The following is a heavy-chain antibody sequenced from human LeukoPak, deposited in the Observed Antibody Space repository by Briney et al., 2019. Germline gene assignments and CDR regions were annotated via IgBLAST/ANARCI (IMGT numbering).Heavy chain of an antibody. CDR1: GYTFTSYG. CDR3: ARTMAAPDENWFDP. CDR2: ISAHNGNT. J-gene: IGHJ5*02. D-gene: IGHD5-24*01. V-gene: IGHV1-18*01. Sequence: GASVKVSCKASGYTFTSYGISWVRQAPGQGLEWMGWISAHNGNTNYAQKLQGRVTMTTDTSTSTAYMELRSLRSDDTAVYYCARTMAAPDENWFDPWGQGTLVTVSS.